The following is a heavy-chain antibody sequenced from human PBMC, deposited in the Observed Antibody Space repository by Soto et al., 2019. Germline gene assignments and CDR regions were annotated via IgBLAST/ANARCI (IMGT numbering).Heavy chain of an antibody. J-gene: IGHJ4*02. Sequence: QVQLVQSGAEVKKPGASVTVFCKASGYTFSRHGISWVRQAPGQGLEWMAWSGNTNYAQKFQGRLTLTTNPSTRTAYMELRSLRSDDTAVYYCARGADDFSSGYYYEYWGQGTLVTVSS. CDR1: GYTFSRHG. CDR2: SGNT. CDR3: ARGADDFSSGYYYEY. V-gene: IGHV1-18*04. D-gene: IGHD3-3*01.